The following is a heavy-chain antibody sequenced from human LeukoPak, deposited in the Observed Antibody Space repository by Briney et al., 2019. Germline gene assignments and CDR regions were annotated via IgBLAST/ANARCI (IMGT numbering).Heavy chain of an antibody. Sequence: GGSLRLSCVASGFTFSSSNVNWVRQAPGKGLEWVSYIGTSGTTIHYADSVKGRFTISRDNAKNSVYLQMNSLRAEDTAVYYCAREGPDYWGQGTLVTVSS. CDR1: GFTFSSSN. V-gene: IGHV3-48*01. CDR2: IGTSGTTI. J-gene: IGHJ4*02. CDR3: AREGPDY.